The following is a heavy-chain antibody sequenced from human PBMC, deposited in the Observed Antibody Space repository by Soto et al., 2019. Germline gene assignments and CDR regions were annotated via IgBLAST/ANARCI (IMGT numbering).Heavy chain of an antibody. CDR1: GYTCTSYD. CDR2: MNPNSGNT. V-gene: IGHV1-8*01. J-gene: IGHJ6*02. D-gene: IGHD3-22*01. CDR3: ASGKDDKDGMDV. Sequence: QVQLVQSGAEVKKPGASVKVSCKASGYTCTSYDINWVRQATGQGLEWMGWMNPNSGNTGYAQKFQGRVTMTRNTYISTAYMELSSLRSEDTAVYYCASGKDDKDGMDVWGQGTTVTVSS.